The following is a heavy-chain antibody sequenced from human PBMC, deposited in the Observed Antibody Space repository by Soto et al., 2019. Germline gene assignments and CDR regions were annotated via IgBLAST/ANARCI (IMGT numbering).Heavy chain of an antibody. D-gene: IGHD3-3*01. CDR2: IKQDGSEK. Sequence: PGRSLRLSWAASGFTFSNHWMSLVRQAQGKGLEWVANIKQDGSEKYYVDSVKGRFTISRDNAKNSLYLQMNSLRAEDTAVYYCARDRVLRFLEWLPYYGMDVWGQGTTVTVSS. J-gene: IGHJ6*02. CDR3: ARDRVLRFLEWLPYYGMDV. CDR1: GFTFSNHW. V-gene: IGHV3-7*01.